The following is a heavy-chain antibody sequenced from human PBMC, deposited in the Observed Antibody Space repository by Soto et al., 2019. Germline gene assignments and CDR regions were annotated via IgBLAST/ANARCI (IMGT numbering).Heavy chain of an antibody. CDR3: ARAGQGVPAAPYYYYYGMDV. V-gene: IGHV1-69*13. CDR1: GGTFSSYA. Sequence: SVKVSCKASGGTFSSYAISWVLQAPGQGLEWMGGIIPIFGTANYAQKFQGRVTITADESTSTAYMELSSLRSEDTAVYYCARAGQGVPAAPYYYYYGMDVWGQGTTVTVSS. CDR2: IIPIFGTA. D-gene: IGHD2-2*01. J-gene: IGHJ6*02.